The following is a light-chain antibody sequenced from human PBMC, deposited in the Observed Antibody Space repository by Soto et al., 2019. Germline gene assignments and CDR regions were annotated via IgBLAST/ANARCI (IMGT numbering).Light chain of an antibody. CDR3: SSYAGDNNYV. CDR1: ISDVGGYDF. CDR2: EVI. V-gene: IGLV2-8*01. Sequence: QSALTQPPSASGSPGQSVTISCTGAISDVGGYDFVSWYQHHPGKAPKLMIYEVIKRPSGVPGRFSGGKSGNTASLTVSGLQAEDEADYYCSSYAGDNNYVFGTGTKVT. J-gene: IGLJ1*01.